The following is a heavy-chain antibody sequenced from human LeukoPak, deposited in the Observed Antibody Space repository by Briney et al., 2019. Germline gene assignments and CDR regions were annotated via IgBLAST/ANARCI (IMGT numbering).Heavy chain of an antibody. J-gene: IGHJ4*02. CDR2: INHSGST. D-gene: IGHD3-22*01. Sequence: KPSETLSLTCAVYGGSFSGYYWSWIRQPPGKGLEWIGEINHSGSTYYNPSLKSRVTISVDTSKNQFSLKLSSVTAADTAVYYCATLSSGYYCFDYWGQGTLVTVSS. CDR1: GGSFSGYY. CDR3: ATLSSGYYCFDY. V-gene: IGHV4-34*01.